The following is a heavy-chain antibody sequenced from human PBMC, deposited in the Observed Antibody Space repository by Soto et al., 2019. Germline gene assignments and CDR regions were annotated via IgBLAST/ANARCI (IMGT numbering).Heavy chain of an antibody. J-gene: IGHJ4*02. CDR3: AGGIAARPLGY. D-gene: IGHD6-6*01. Sequence: QLQLQESGSGLVKPSQTLSLTCAVSGGSISSGGFSWSCIRQPPGKGLESIGYIYHSGSTYYNPSLKSRVTISVDRSKNQFSLKLSSVTAADTAVYYCAGGIAARPLGYWGQETLVTVSS. CDR2: IYHSGST. V-gene: IGHV4-30-2*01. CDR1: GGSISSGGFS.